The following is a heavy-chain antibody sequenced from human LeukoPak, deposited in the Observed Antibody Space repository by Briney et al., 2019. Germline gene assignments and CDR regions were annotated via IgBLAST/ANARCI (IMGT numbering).Heavy chain of an antibody. CDR2: IMHDESRK. D-gene: IGHD3-10*01. V-gene: IGHV3-30*02. J-gene: IGHJ4*02. CDR3: AKVSAYLYVSGDSFDF. Sequence: GGSLRLSCTASGFTFSYYGMHWLRQAPGKGLEWVAFIMHDESRKHYADSVKGRFTISRDTAKNTLYLQMNSLGVEDTAVYYCAKVSAYLYVSGDSFDFWGPGTLVTVSS. CDR1: GFTFSYYG.